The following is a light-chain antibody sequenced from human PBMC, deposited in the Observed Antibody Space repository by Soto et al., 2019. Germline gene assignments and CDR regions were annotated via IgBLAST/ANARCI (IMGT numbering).Light chain of an antibody. CDR1: SSNIGSNS. CDR3: SAWDDSLNGVV. V-gene: IGLV1-44*01. Sequence: QSVLTQPPSASGTPGQSVTISCSGSSSNIGSNSVNWYQQLPGTAPKLLLYSSNQRPSGVPDRFSVSESGSSACLAISGLQSADEADYYCSAWDDSLNGVVLGGGTQLTVL. CDR2: SSN. J-gene: IGLJ2*01.